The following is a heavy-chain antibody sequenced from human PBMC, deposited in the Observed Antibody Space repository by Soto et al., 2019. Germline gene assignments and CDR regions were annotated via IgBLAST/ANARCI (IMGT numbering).Heavy chain of an antibody. D-gene: IGHD3-9*01. CDR3: ARVRDILTGYYQNYYYYGMDV. J-gene: IGHJ6*02. CDR1: GFTFSSYA. CDR2: ISYDGSNK. Sequence: GGSLRLSCAASGFTFSSYAMHWVRQAPGKGLEWVAVISYDGSNKYYADSVKGRFTISRDNSKNTLYLQMNSLRAEDTAVYYCARVRDILTGYYQNYYYYGMDVWGQGTTVTVSS. V-gene: IGHV3-30-3*01.